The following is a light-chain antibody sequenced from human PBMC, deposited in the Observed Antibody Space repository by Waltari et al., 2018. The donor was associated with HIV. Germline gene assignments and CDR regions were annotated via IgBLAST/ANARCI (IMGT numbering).Light chain of an antibody. V-gene: IGLV2-14*01. Sequence: QCALTQPASVSGSPGQSLTIPCPATNSDFGSYDFVSWYQQYPGKAPRLIISDVRNRPSEISSRFSGSKYGYTASLTISGLRAEDEADYFCSSWTSSTTLVFGTGTKVTVL. CDR2: DVR. CDR1: NSDFGSYDF. J-gene: IGLJ1*01. CDR3: SSWTSSTTLV.